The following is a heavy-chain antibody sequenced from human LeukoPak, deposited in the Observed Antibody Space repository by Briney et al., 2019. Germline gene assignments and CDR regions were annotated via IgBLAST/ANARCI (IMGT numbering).Heavy chain of an antibody. D-gene: IGHD6-25*01. CDR3: AKDRCKISARGSFDY. Sequence: GGSLRLSCAASGFTFSSYAMSWVRQAPGKGLEWVSTISGSGASTYYADSVKGRFTISRDNSKNTLYLQMNSLRAEDTAVYYCAKDRCKISARGSFDYWGQGTLVTVSS. J-gene: IGHJ4*02. V-gene: IGHV3-23*01. CDR2: ISGSGAST. CDR1: GFTFSSYA.